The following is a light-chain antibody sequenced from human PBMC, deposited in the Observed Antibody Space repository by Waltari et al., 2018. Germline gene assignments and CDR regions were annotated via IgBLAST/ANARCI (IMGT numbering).Light chain of an antibody. CDR1: GTNIGSNY. CDR3: AAWDDSLSGRV. V-gene: IGLV1-47*01. CDR2: RNN. J-gene: IGLJ3*02. Sequence: QSVLTQPPSASGTPGQRVTISCSGRGTNIGSNYVSWYQQLPGTAPKLLIYRNNQRPSGVPDRFSGSKSGTSASLAISGLRSEDEADYYCAAWDDSLSGRVFGGGTKLTVL.